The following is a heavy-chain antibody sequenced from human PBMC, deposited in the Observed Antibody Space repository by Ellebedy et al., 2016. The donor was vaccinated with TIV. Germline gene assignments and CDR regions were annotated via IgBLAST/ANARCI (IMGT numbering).Heavy chain of an antibody. D-gene: IGHD3-10*01. CDR3: PRDLYYGSGKIASS. CDR1: GFTFTDYY. CDR2: ISISGTTV. V-gene: IGHV3-11*01. Sequence: GESLKISCAASGFTFTDYYMSWIRQSPGKGLAWVSYISISGTTVYYAYSVKGRFTISRDNATNSLYLQMNSLRADDTAIYYCPRDLYYGSGKIASSWGQGTLVTVSS. J-gene: IGHJ1*01.